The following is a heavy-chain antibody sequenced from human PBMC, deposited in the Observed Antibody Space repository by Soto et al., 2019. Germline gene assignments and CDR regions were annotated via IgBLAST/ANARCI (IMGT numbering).Heavy chain of an antibody. D-gene: IGHD3-3*01. V-gene: IGHV4-39*01. Sequence: PSETLSLTCTVSGGSISSSSYYWGWIRQPPGKGLEWIGGIYYSGSTYYNPSLKSRVTISVDTSKNQFSLKLSSVTAADTAVYYCARGKRRFFRVAHYYGMDVWGQGTTVTVS. CDR1: GGSISSSSYY. CDR2: IYYSGST. CDR3: ARGKRRFFRVAHYYGMDV. J-gene: IGHJ6*02.